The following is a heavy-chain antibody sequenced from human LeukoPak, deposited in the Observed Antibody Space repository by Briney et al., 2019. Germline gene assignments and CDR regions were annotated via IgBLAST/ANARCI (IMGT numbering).Heavy chain of an antibody. Sequence: ASVKVSCKASGYTFTSYAMNWVRQAPGQGLEWMGWINTNTGNPTYAQGFTGRFVFSLDTSVSTAYLQISSLKAEDTAVYYCARYGSHYQFRGNWFDPWGQGTLVTVSS. J-gene: IGHJ5*02. D-gene: IGHD3-10*01. CDR1: GYTFTSYA. CDR2: INTNTGNP. CDR3: ARYGSHYQFRGNWFDP. V-gene: IGHV7-4-1*02.